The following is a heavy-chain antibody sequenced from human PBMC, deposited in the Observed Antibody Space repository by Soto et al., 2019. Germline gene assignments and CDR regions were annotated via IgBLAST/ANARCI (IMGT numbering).Heavy chain of an antibody. CDR3: ACAPNEWYFDL. CDR1: GYTFSSPG. J-gene: IGHJ4*02. V-gene: IGHV1-18*01. D-gene: IGHD2-8*01. CDR2: INAHSGDA. Sequence: VQLVQSGAEVKKPGASVKVSCKASGYTFSSPGVTWVRQAPGQGLEWLGWINAHSGDAKFAQNFQGRLTITTDTSTNTAYMELRSLRSDDTAVYFCACAPNEWYFDLWGQGTLVTVSS.